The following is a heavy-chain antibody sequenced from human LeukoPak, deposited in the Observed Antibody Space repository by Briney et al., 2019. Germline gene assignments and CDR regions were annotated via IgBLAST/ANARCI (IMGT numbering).Heavy chain of an antibody. CDR3: AKTRPLDSSSWSHGDY. CDR2: ISGSGDST. CDR1: GFTFSSYA. J-gene: IGHJ4*02. Sequence: GGSLRLSCAASGFTFSSYAMSWVRQAPGKGLEWVSAISGSGDSTYYGDSVKGRFTISRDNSENTLYLQMNSLRAEDTAVYYCAKTRPLDSSSWSHGDYWGQGTLVTVSS. V-gene: IGHV3-23*01. D-gene: IGHD6-13*01.